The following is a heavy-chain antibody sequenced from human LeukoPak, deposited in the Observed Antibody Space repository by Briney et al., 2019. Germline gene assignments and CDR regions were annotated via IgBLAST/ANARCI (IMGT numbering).Heavy chain of an antibody. J-gene: IGHJ4*02. D-gene: IGHD4-17*01. Sequence: ASVKVSCKASGYTFTNYGISWVRQAPGQGLEWMGWISVYNGNTNYAQKLQGRVTMTTHTSTSTAYMEVRSLRSDDTAVYYCARGAVTKRFFDYWGQRTLVTVSS. CDR3: ARGAVTKRFFDY. CDR1: GYTFTNYG. CDR2: ISVYNGNT. V-gene: IGHV1-18*01.